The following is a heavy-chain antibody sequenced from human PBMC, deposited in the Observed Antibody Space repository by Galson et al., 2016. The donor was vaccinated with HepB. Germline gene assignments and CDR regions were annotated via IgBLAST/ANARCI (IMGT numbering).Heavy chain of an antibody. D-gene: IGHD3-16*01. V-gene: IGHV1-69*06. CDR3: ARSLGPAYDDYYMDV. CDR2: IIPLFGTT. J-gene: IGHJ6*03. CDR1: GGTFSSYG. Sequence: SVKVSCKASGGTFSSYGISWVRQAPGQGLEWMGGIIPLFGTTNNAQNFQGRVTITADKSTTTAYMELSSLRSEDSAVYFCARSLGPAYDDYYMDVWGKGTTVTVSS.